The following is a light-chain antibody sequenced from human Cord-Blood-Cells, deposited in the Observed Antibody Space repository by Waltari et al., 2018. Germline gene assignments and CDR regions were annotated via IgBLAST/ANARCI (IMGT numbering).Light chain of an antibody. CDR3: QHRGT. Sequence: DIQMTQSPSPLSASVGDRVTITCRASQGIRSWLAWYQQKPGNAPKLLIYKASSLESGVTSRCSGSGSGIEFTLPLSRLQPDDFANYFCQHRGTFGQGTKVEIK. V-gene: IGKV1-5*03. J-gene: IGKJ1*01. CDR1: QGIRSW. CDR2: KAS.